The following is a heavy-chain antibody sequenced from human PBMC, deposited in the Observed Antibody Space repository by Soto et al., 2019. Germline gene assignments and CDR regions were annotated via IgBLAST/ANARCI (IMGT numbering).Heavy chain of an antibody. J-gene: IGHJ4*02. Sequence: GGSLRLSCAASGFTFSSYSMNWVRQAPGKGLEWVSSISSSSSYIYYADSVKGRFTISRDNAKNSLYLQMNSLRAEETAVYYCARDGGIGYCSGGSCYSAKITPSRFGGQGTLVTVSS. CDR1: GFTFSSYS. D-gene: IGHD2-15*01. CDR3: ARDGGIGYCSGGSCYSAKITPSRF. CDR2: ISSSSSYI. V-gene: IGHV3-21*01.